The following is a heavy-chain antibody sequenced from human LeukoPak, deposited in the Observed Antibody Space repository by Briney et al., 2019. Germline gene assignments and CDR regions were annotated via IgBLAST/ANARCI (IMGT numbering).Heavy chain of an antibody. CDR3: AKSDKGSDAFDI. V-gene: IGHV3-23*01. CDR2: ISASGGST. Sequence: GGSLRLSCAASGFTFSSYAMSWVRQAPGKGLEWVSLISASGGSTYYADSMQGRFTVSRDNSKNTLYLQIDSLRAEDTAVYYCAKSDKGSDAFDIWGQGTMVTVSS. J-gene: IGHJ3*02. CDR1: GFTFSSYA.